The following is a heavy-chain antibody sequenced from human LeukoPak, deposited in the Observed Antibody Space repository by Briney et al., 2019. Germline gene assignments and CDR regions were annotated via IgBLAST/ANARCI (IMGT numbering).Heavy chain of an antibody. CDR2: ISGSGGST. V-gene: IGHV3-23*01. J-gene: IGHJ4*02. Sequence: GGSLRLSCAASGFTFSSYAMSWVRQAPGKGLEWVSAISGSGGSTYYADSVKGRFTISRDNAKNSLYLQMNSLRAEDTAVYYCARSNYDSSGYYIAPTPGFDYWGQGTLVTVSS. CDR3: ARSNYDSSGYYIAPTPGFDY. D-gene: IGHD3-22*01. CDR1: GFTFSSYA.